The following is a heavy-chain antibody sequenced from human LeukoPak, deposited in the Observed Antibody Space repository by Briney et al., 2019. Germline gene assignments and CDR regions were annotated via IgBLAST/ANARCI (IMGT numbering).Heavy chain of an antibody. CDR3: ARRVENVVVPAAATYYFDY. CDR2: IYYSGST. Sequence: SETLSLTCTVSGGSISSSSYYWGWIRQPPGKGLEWIGSIYYSGSTYYNPSLKSRVTISVDTSKNQFSLKLSSVTAADTAVYYCARRVENVVVPAAATYYFDYWGQGTLVTVSS. V-gene: IGHV4-39*07. J-gene: IGHJ4*02. D-gene: IGHD2-2*03. CDR1: GGSISSSSYY.